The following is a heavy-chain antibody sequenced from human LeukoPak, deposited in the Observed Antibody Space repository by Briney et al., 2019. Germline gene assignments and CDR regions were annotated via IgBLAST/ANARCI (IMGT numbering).Heavy chain of an antibody. J-gene: IGHJ4*02. CDR3: ARHRTVWSGYYTDY. V-gene: IGHV4-39*01. D-gene: IGHD3-3*01. CDR1: GGSISSSSYY. CDR2: IYYSGST. Sequence: SETLSLTCTVSGGSISSSSYYWGWIRQPPGKGLEWIGSIYYSGSTYYNPSLKSRVTISEDTSKNQFSLKLSSVTAADTAVYYCARHRTVWSGYYTDYWGQGTLVTVSS.